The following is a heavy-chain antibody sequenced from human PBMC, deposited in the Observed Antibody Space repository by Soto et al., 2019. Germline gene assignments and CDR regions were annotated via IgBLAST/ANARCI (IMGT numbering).Heavy chain of an antibody. CDR1: GYTFTDLT. Sequence: ASVKVSCKVSGYTFTDLTMHWVRQTPGKGLEWMGSFDPEDDETIYAQKFQGRLTMTEDTLTDTAYMELSSLRSDDTAVYYCAICWPRYFNSSAHLRSYFDSWGQGTLVTVSS. CDR2: FDPEDDET. CDR3: AICWPRYFNSSAHLRSYFDS. D-gene: IGHD3-22*01. J-gene: IGHJ4*02. V-gene: IGHV1-24*01.